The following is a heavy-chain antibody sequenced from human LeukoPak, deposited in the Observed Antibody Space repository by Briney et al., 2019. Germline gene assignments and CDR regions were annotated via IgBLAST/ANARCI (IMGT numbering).Heavy chain of an antibody. CDR3: ARDTGVVGATNLFSN. Sequence: SETLSLTCTASGGSISSSSYYWGWIRQPPGKGLEWIGSIYYSGSTYYNPSLKSRVTISVDTSKNQFSLKLSSVTAADTAVYYCARDTGVVGATNLFSNWGQGTLVTVSS. CDR2: IYYSGST. V-gene: IGHV4-39*07. J-gene: IGHJ4*02. CDR1: GGSISSSSYY. D-gene: IGHD1-26*01.